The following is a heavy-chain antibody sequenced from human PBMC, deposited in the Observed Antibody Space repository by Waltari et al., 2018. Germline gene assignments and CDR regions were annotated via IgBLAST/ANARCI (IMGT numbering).Heavy chain of an antibody. J-gene: IGHJ4*02. D-gene: IGHD4-17*01. CDR1: GYSFSRYW. CDR3: ARHVDYGGDDY. V-gene: IGHV5-51*01. CDR2: IFPRDSDT. Sequence: DVQLVQSGAAMKKPGESLKISWPGSGYSFSRYWIGWVRQMPGKGLEWVGIIFPRDSDTRYSPSFQGQVTISADKSTNTAYLQWSSLRASDTAMYFCARHVDYGGDDYWGQGTLVTVSS.